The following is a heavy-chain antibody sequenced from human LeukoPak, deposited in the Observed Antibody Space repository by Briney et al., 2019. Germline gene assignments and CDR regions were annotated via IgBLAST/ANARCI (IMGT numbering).Heavy chain of an antibody. Sequence: PGGSLRLSCAASGFTFSSYAMSWVRQAPGKGLEWVSAISGSGGSTYYADSVKGRFTISRDNSKNTLYLQMNSLRAEDTAVYYCAKATNVDIVATNLDYWGQGTLVTVSS. D-gene: IGHD5-12*01. J-gene: IGHJ4*02. CDR1: GFTFSSYA. V-gene: IGHV3-23*01. CDR2: ISGSGGST. CDR3: AKATNVDIVATNLDY.